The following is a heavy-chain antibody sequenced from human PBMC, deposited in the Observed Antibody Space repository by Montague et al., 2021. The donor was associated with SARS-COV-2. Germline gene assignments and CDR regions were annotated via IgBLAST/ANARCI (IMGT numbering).Heavy chain of an antibody. CDR1: GFTFSSYW. J-gene: IGHJ4*02. CDR2: IDTDGTTT. CDR3: VRGLAGRYGY. Sequence: SLRLSCAASGFTFSSYWMHWVRQAPGKGPVWVSRIDTDGTTTNYADSVRGRFSISRDNAKNTLYLQMHSLRDDDTAVYYCVRGLAGRYGYWGQGALVTVSS. V-gene: IGHV3-74*01. D-gene: IGHD1-26*01.